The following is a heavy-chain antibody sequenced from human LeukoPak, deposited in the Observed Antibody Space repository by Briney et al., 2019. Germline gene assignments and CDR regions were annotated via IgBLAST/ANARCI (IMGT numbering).Heavy chain of an antibody. CDR1: GFTFSSYS. Sequence: GGSLRLSCVASGFTFSSYSMNWVRQAPGKGLEWVSSISSSSSYIYYADSVKGRFTISRDNAKNSLYLQMNSLRAEDTAVYYCARGLRDYYYYGMDVWGQGTTVTVSS. CDR2: ISSSSSYI. CDR3: ARGLRDYYYYGMDV. V-gene: IGHV3-21*01. J-gene: IGHJ6*02.